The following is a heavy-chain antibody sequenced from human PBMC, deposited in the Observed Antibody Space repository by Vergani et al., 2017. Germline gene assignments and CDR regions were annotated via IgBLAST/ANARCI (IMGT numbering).Heavy chain of an antibody. CDR2: IYWNDDQ. D-gene: IGHD1-7*01. V-gene: IGHV2-5*04. J-gene: IGHJ6*03. Sequence: QITLKESGPTLVKPTQTLTLTCTFSGFSLNTRGVSVAWIRQPPGKALDWLALIYWNDDQHYSPSLNNRVTITKDTSKNQVVLTMTNMDYVDTGTYYCVYRKTGCGTTGYFYPFYYYYDMDVWGKGTTVTVSS. CDR1: GFSLNTRGVS. CDR3: VYRKTGCGTTGYFYPFYYYYDMDV.